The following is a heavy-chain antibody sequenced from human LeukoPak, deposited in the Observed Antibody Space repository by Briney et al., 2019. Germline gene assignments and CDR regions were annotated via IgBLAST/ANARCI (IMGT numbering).Heavy chain of an antibody. CDR2: IYYSGST. D-gene: IGHD6-6*01. Sequence: SETLSLTCTVSGGSISSSSYYWGWIRQPPGKGLEWIGSIYYSGSTYYNPSLKSRVTIFVDTSKNQFSLKLSSVTAADTAVYYCARFLIAARQFDYWGQGTLVTVSS. V-gene: IGHV4-39*01. CDR1: GGSISSSSYY. CDR3: ARFLIAARQFDY. J-gene: IGHJ4*02.